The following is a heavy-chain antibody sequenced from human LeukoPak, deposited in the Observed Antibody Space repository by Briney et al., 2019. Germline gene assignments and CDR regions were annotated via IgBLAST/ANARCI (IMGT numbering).Heavy chain of an antibody. CDR2: IYHSGST. D-gene: IGHD6-13*01. Sequence: SETLSLTCTVSGGSISSNNWWSWVRQPPGKGLEWIGEIYHSGSTNYNPSLKSRVTISVDKSKNQFSLKLSSVTDADTAVYYCGVAVAGTRWFDPWGQGTLVTVSS. CDR3: GVAVAGTRWFDP. J-gene: IGHJ5*02. V-gene: IGHV4-4*02. CDR1: GGSISSNNW.